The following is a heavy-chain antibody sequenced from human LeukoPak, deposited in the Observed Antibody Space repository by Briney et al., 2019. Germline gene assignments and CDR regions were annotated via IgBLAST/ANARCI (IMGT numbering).Heavy chain of an antibody. D-gene: IGHD3-10*01. CDR2: ISGSGGST. V-gene: IGHV3-23*01. CDR1: GFTFSSYS. J-gene: IGHJ4*02. Sequence: PGGSLRLSCAASGFTFSSYSMNWVRQAPGKGLEWVSAISGSGGSTYYADSVKGRFTISRDNSKNTLYLQMNSLRAEDTAVYYCAKKTMVRGVMWGQGTLVTVSS. CDR3: AKKTMVRGVM.